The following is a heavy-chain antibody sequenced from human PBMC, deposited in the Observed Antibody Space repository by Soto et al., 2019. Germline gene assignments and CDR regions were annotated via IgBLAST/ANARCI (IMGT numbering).Heavy chain of an antibody. CDR2: MNPNSGNT. CDR1: GYTFTSYD. CDR3: ARGGVTMVRGVYYYYYMDV. D-gene: IGHD3-10*01. Sequence: ASVKVSCKASGYTFTSYDINWVRQATGQGLEWMGWMNPNSGNTGYAQKLQGRVTMTRNTSISTAYMELSSLRSEDTAVYYCARGGVTMVRGVYYYYYMDVWGKGTTVTVSS. J-gene: IGHJ6*03. V-gene: IGHV1-8*01.